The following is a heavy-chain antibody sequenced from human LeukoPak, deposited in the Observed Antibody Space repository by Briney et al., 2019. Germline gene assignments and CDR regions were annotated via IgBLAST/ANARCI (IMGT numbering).Heavy chain of an antibody. CDR1: GFTFSSYG. CDR2: ISNDGSDK. J-gene: IGHJ4*02. V-gene: IGHV3-30*18. Sequence: GGSLRLSCAASGFTFSSYGIHWVRHAPGKGLEGVAVISNDGSDKSYADSVKGRFTISRDNSKSMLYLQMNSLRAEDTAVYFCAKGTVIVGYYFDSWGQGTLVTVSS. CDR3: AKGTVIVGYYFDS. D-gene: IGHD3-22*01.